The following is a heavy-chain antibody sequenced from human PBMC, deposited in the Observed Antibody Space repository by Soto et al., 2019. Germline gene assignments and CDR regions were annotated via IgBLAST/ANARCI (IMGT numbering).Heavy chain of an antibody. D-gene: IGHD2-15*01. V-gene: IGHV3-30*18. CDR1: GFTFSSYG. J-gene: IGHJ6*02. CDR3: AKDRKIVSSGVDV. CDR2: ISYDGSKK. Sequence: GGSLRLSCAASGFTFSSYGMHWVRQAPGKGLEWVAVISYDGSKKYYADSVKGRFTISRDNSKNTLYLQMNSLRTEDTAVYYCAKDRKIVSSGVDVWGQGTTVTVSS.